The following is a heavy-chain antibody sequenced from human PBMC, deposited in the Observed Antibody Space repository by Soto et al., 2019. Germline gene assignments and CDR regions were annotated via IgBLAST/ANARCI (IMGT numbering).Heavy chain of an antibody. CDR3: ARGPEMRFDY. J-gene: IGHJ4*02. V-gene: IGHV4-38-2*01. CDR1: GYSISSGYY. Sequence: SETLSLTCAVSGYSISSGYYWGWIRQPPGKGLEWIESISHSGNTYYSPSLKSRVTISLDTSKNQFSLNLRSVTAADTAVYYCARGPEMRFDYWGQGILVTVSS. CDR2: ISHSGNT.